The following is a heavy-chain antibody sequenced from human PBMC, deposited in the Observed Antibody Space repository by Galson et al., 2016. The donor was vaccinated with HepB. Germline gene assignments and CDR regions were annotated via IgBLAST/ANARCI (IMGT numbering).Heavy chain of an antibody. D-gene: IGHD2-21*01. J-gene: IGHJ5*02. CDR2: IYHSGST. Sequence: WVGYIYHSGSTYYNPSLNSRVTISVDRSKKQFSLKLNSVTAADTAIYYCARLFRGRRAGWFDPWGQGTLVTVSS. V-gene: IGHV4-30-2*01. CDR3: ARLFRGRRAGWFDP.